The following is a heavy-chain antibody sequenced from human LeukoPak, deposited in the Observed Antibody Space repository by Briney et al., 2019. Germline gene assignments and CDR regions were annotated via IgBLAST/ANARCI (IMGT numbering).Heavy chain of an antibody. CDR1: GFSVSKNY. Sequence: GGSLRLTCAASGFSVSKNYMSWVRQAPGKGLEWVSIIYSGGSTYYADSVKGRFTISRDNSKNTMYLQMNSLRVEDTAVYYCARDPQLAREGVGYWGQGTLVTVSS. J-gene: IGHJ4*02. V-gene: IGHV3-53*05. CDR3: ARDPQLAREGVGY. CDR2: IYSGGST. D-gene: IGHD5-24*01.